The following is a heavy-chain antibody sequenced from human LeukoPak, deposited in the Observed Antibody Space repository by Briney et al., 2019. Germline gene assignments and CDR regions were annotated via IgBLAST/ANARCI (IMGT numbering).Heavy chain of an antibody. Sequence: ASVKVSCKASGYTFTSYDINWVRQATGQGLEWMGWMNPNSGNTGYAQKFQGRVTITRNTSISTAYMELSSLRSEDTAVYYCARGRRRRDVVVVPATWPMGYWGQGTLVTVSS. CDR2: MNPNSGNT. CDR1: GYTFTSYD. V-gene: IGHV1-8*03. J-gene: IGHJ4*02. D-gene: IGHD2-2*01. CDR3: ARGRRRRDVVVVPATWPMGY.